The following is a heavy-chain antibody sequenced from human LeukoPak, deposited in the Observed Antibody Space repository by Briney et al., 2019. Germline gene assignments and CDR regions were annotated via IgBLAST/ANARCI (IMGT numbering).Heavy chain of an antibody. CDR2: FDPEDGET. Sequence: GASVKVSCKVSGYTLTELSIHWVRQAPGKGLEWRGGFDPEDGETIYAQKFQGRVTMTEDTSTDTAYMELSSLRSEDTAVYYCATGGAAAGLNWFDPWGQGTLVTVSS. D-gene: IGHD6-13*01. CDR1: GYTLTELS. V-gene: IGHV1-24*01. CDR3: ATGGAAAGLNWFDP. J-gene: IGHJ5*02.